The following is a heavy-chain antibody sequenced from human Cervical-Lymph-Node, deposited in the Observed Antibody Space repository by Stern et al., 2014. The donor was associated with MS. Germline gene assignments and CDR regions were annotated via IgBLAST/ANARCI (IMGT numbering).Heavy chain of an antibody. CDR1: GFIFSNYA. Sequence: VHLVESGGGVVQPGRSLRLSCAASGFIFSNYAMHWVRQAPGKGLDWVAFVSNEGSKQFYADSVQGRFTISRDNATHTLYLPIHSLRPEDTAVYYCGRDTCRGGGCYFRYWGQGILITVSS. D-gene: IGHD2-15*01. CDR2: VSNEGSKQ. J-gene: IGHJ4*02. V-gene: IGHV3-30-3*01. CDR3: GRDTCRGGGCYFRY.